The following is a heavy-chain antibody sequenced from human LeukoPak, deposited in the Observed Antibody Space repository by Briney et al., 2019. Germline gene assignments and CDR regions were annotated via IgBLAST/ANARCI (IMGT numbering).Heavy chain of an antibody. Sequence: GGTLRLSCAASGFTFSSYGMSWVRQAPGKGLEWVSAISGSGGSTYYADSVKGRFTISRDNSKNPLYLQMNSLRAEDTDVYYCAKDSYTVRGDLWFDPWGQGTLVTVSS. CDR3: AKDSYTVRGDLWFDP. CDR2: ISGSGGST. CDR1: GFTFSSYG. V-gene: IGHV3-23*01. D-gene: IGHD3-10*01. J-gene: IGHJ5*02.